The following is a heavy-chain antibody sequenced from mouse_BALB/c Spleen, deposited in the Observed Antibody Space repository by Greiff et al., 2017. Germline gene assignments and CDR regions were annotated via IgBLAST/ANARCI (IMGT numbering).Heavy chain of an antibody. Sequence: EVKVEESGGGLVKPGGSLKLSCAASGFTFSSYAMSWVRQTPEKRLEWVATISSGGSYTYYPDSVKGRFTISRDNAKNNLYLQMSSLKSEDTAMDYCAREELGRGYFDYWGQGTTLTVSS. CDR2: ISSGGSYT. CDR1: GFTFSSYA. V-gene: IGHV5-6-4*01. J-gene: IGHJ2*01. CDR3: AREELGRGYFDY. D-gene: IGHD4-1*01.